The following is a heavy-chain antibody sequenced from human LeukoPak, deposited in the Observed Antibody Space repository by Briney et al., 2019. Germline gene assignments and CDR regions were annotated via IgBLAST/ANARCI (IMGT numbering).Heavy chain of an antibody. CDR1: GYTFTSYY. CDR2: INPSGGST. D-gene: IGHD3-10*01. CDR3: ARDGPSVLLWFGELYPYYYYMDV. J-gene: IGHJ6*03. Sequence: GASVKVSCKASGYTFTSYYMHWVRQAPGQGLEWMGIINPSGGSTSYAQKFQGRVTMTRDMSTSTVYMELSSLRSEDTAVYYCARDGPSVLLWFGELYPYYYYMDVWGKGTTVTVSS. V-gene: IGHV1-46*01.